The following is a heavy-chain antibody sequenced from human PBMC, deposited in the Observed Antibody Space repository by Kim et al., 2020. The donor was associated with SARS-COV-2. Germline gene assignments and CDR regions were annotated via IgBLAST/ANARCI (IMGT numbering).Heavy chain of an antibody. J-gene: IGHJ4*02. CDR1: GGSISSSSYY. CDR3: ARRTSITVTYGY. D-gene: IGHD2-21*02. Sequence: SETLSLTCTVSGGSISSSSYYWGWIRQPPGKGLEWIGSIYYSGSTYYNPSLKSRVTISVDTSKNQFSLKLSSVTAADTAVYYCARRTSITVTYGYWGQGTLVTVSS. CDR2: IYYSGST. V-gene: IGHV4-39*01.